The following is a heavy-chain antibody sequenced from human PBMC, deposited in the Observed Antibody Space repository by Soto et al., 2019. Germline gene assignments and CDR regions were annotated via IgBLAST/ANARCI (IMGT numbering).Heavy chain of an antibody. CDR2: IYYTGSA. V-gene: IGHV4-30-4*01. CDR3: ASGGSSNWFDP. CDR1: SGSISSADDY. D-gene: IGHD1-26*01. Sequence: VQMQESGPGLVKPSQTLSLTCTVSSGSISSADDYWSWIRQPPGKGLEWIGYIYYTGSAYYNPSLKSRVTMSVDTSKNQFSLKVTSVTAADTAVYYCASGGSSNWFDPWGQGTLVTVSS. J-gene: IGHJ5*02.